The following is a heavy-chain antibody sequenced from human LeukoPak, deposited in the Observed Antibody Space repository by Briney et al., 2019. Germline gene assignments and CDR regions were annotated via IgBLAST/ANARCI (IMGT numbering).Heavy chain of an antibody. J-gene: IGHJ5*02. Sequence: SETLSLTCTVSGGSISSYYWTWIRQPAGKGPEWIGRIHASGSTNYNPSLKSRVYMSVDTSKNQFSLRLNSVTAADTAVYYCARVTDPRFNWFDPWGQGTLVTVSS. CDR1: GGSISSYY. D-gene: IGHD2-21*02. CDR3: ARVTDPRFNWFDP. V-gene: IGHV4-4*07. CDR2: IHASGST.